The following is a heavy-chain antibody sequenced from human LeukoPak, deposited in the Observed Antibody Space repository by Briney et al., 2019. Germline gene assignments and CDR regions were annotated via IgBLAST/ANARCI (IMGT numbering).Heavy chain of an antibody. CDR2: ISGSGGST. D-gene: IGHD3-10*01. CDR1: GFTFRSYE. V-gene: IGHV3-23*01. J-gene: IGHJ6*02. Sequence: SGGSLRLSCAASGFTFRSYEMSWVRQAPGKGLEWVSSISGSGGSTFYADSVKGRFTISRDNSKDTLYLQMNSLRGEDTAIYYCAKVFGSGSYMKKYSMDVWGQGTTVTVSS. CDR3: AKVFGSGSYMKKYSMDV.